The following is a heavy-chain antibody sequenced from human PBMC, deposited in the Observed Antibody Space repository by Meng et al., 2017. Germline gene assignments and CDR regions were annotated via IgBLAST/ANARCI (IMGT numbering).Heavy chain of an antibody. V-gene: IGHV1-46*01. D-gene: IGHD3-9*01. CDR2: INPSGDST. J-gene: IGHJ4*02. Sequence: QVQLVQAGAEVKKPGASVKVSCRTSGYTFSSYYMHWVRQAPGQGLEWMGLINPSGDSTSYVQKFQGRVTMTRGTSTSTVYMELSSLRAEDTAVYYCARGYNYDILTGYYYIWGQGTLVTVSS. CDR3: ARGYNYDILTGYYYI. CDR1: GYTFSSYY.